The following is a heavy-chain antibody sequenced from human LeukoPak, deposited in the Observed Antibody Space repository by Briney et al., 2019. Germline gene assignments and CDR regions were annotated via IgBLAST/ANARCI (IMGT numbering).Heavy chain of an antibody. CDR3: ARGRDGVATITGCRY. CDR1: GGSFSGYY. CDR2: INHSGST. V-gene: IGHV4-34*01. J-gene: IGHJ4*02. Sequence: SETLSLTCAVYGGSFSGYYWSWIRQPPGKGLEWIGEINHSGSTNYNPSLKSRVTISVDTSKNQFSLKLSSVTAADTAVYYCARGRDGVATITGCRYWGQGTLVTVSS. D-gene: IGHD5-12*01.